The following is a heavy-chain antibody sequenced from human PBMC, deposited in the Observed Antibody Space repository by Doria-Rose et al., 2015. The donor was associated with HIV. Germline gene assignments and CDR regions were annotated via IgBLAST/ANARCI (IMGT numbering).Heavy chain of an antibody. CDR3: ARIKSSRWYHKYYFDF. CDR2: IFTDDER. V-gene: IGHV2-26*01. Sequence: QESGPVLVKPTETLTLTCTVSGASLSSPGMGVSWIRQPPGKALEWLANIFTDDERSYKTSLKSRPTISRGTSKSQVVLTMTDMDPVDTATYYCARIKSSRWYHKYYFDFWGQGTLVIVSA. J-gene: IGHJ4*02. D-gene: IGHD6-13*01. CDR1: GASLSSPGMG.